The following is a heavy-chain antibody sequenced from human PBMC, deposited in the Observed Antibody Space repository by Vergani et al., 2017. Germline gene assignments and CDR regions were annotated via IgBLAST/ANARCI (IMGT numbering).Heavy chain of an antibody. Sequence: EVQLVESGGGLVKRGGSLRLSCAASGFTFSSYSMNWVRQAPGKGLEWVSSISSSSSYIHYSDSLKGRFTISRDNAKSSLYLQMNSLRAEDTGVYYCARDRYYLGSESYPYFDYDGLDVWGQGTAVTVSS. CDR3: ARDRYYLGSESYPYFDYDGLDV. CDR1: GFTFSSYS. CDR2: ISSSSSYI. V-gene: IGHV3-21*01. D-gene: IGHD3-10*01. J-gene: IGHJ6*02.